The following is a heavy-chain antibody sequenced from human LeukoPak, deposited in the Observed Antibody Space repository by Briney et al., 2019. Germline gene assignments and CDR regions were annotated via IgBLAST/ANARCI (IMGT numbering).Heavy chain of an antibody. V-gene: IGHV1-69*04. CDR3: AREWQDSSASGGGWFDP. J-gene: IGHJ5*02. Sequence: SVKVSCKASGGTFSSYAISWVRQAPGQGLEWMGRIIPILGIANYAQKFQDRVTITADKSTSTAYMELSSLRSEDTAVYCCAREWQDSSASGGGWFDPWGQGTLVTVSS. CDR1: GGTFSSYA. CDR2: IIPILGIA. D-gene: IGHD3-22*01.